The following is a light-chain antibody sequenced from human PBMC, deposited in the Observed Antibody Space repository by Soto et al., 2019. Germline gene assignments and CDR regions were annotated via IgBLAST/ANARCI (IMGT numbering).Light chain of an antibody. Sequence: DIPMTQSPSTLSASVGDRVTITCRASQSISRWLAWYQQKPGKAPKLLIFDASTLESGVPSKFSGSGSGTEFTLTISSLQPEDFATYYCQQYKTFWTFGQGTKVEFK. CDR2: DAS. CDR1: QSISRW. V-gene: IGKV1-5*01. J-gene: IGKJ1*01. CDR3: QQYKTFWT.